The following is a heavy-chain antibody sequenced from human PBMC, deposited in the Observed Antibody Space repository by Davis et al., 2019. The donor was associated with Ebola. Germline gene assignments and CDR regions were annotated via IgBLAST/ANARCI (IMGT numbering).Heavy chain of an antibody. CDR1: GDSISSRNW. CDR2: IYHGGNT. CDR3: ARDYYDSNGYLYYFDS. Sequence: SETLSLTCAVSGDSISSRNWWSWVRQLPGKGLEWIGEIYHGGNTNYNPSLKSLAIIPVDNSKNQFSLKLSSLTAADTAVYYCARDYYDSNGYLYYFDSWGQGTLVTVSS. J-gene: IGHJ4*02. D-gene: IGHD3-22*01. V-gene: IGHV4-4*02.